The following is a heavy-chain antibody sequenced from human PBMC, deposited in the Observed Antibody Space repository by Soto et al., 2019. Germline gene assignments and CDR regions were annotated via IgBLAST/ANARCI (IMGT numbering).Heavy chain of an antibody. J-gene: IGHJ3*02. V-gene: IGHV4-31*03. D-gene: IGHD3-22*01. CDR1: GGSISSGGYY. CDR2: IYYSGST. Sequence: QVQLQESGPGLVKPSQTLSLTCTVSGGSISSGGYYWSWIRQHPGKGLEWIGYIYYSGSTYYNPSLKSRVTIAVDTSKNQFSLKLSSVPAAATAVYYCARDRDYDSSGNDAFDIWGQGTMVTVSS. CDR3: ARDRDYDSSGNDAFDI.